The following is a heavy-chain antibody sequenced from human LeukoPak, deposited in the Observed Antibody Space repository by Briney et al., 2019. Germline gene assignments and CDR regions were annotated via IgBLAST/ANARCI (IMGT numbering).Heavy chain of an antibody. Sequence: PGGSLRLSCAASGFTFSNYGMHWVRQAPGKGLEWVAVIWYDGGNKYYADSVKGRFTISRDNAKNSLYLQMNSLRAEDTAVYYCARGDYGGDYFDYWGQGTLVTVSS. CDR1: GFTFSNYG. D-gene: IGHD4-23*01. V-gene: IGHV3-33*01. CDR2: IWYDGGNK. J-gene: IGHJ4*02. CDR3: ARGDYGGDYFDY.